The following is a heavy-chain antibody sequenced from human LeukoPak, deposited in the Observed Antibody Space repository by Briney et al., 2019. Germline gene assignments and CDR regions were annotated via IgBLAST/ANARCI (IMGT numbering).Heavy chain of an antibody. CDR1: GYTHTELS. D-gene: IGHD2-15*01. Sequence: EASVKVSCKVSGYTHTELSMHWVRQAPGKGLEWMGGFDPEDSETIYAQKFQGRVTMTEDTSTDTAYMELSSLRSEDTAVYYCATDPFYCSGGSCYGHDYYYMDVWGKGTTVTVSS. CDR2: FDPEDSET. CDR3: ATDPFYCSGGSCYGHDYYYMDV. J-gene: IGHJ6*03. V-gene: IGHV1-24*01.